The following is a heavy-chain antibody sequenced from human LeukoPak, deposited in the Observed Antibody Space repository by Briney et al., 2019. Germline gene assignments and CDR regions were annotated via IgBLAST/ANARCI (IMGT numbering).Heavy chain of an antibody. CDR2: INPKDGRT. J-gene: IGHJ4*02. V-gene: IGHV1-2*02. D-gene: IGHD6-13*01. CDR1: GYTFTGNY. CDR3: ARVSIAAAGSDY. Sequence: ASVKVSCRASGYTFTGNYIHWVRQAPGQGLEWVGWINPKDGRTNYAQRFQDRVTMTRDTSISTAYMDLSSLRSDDTAVYYCARVSIAAAGSDYWGQGTLVTVSS.